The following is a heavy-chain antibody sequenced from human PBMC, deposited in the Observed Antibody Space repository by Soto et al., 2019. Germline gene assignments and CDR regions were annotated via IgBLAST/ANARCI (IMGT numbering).Heavy chain of an antibody. V-gene: IGHV3-53*01. J-gene: IGHJ6*02. CDR2: IYSGGST. Sequence: GGSLRLSCAASGFTVSSNYMSWVRQAPGKGLEWVSVIYSGGSTYYADSVKGRFTISRDNSKNTLYLQMNSLRAEDTAVYYCARVLWPPHYYYYGMDVWGQGTTVTVSS. CDR1: GFTVSSNY. CDR3: ARVLWPPHYYYYGMDV. D-gene: IGHD2-21*01.